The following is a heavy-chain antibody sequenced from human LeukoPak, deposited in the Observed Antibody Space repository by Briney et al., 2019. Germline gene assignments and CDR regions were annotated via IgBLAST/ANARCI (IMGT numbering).Heavy chain of an antibody. J-gene: IGHJ4*02. V-gene: IGHV3-21*01. CDR1: GFTFSSYS. D-gene: IGHD3-22*01. CDR3: AGDRDYYDSSGYPEY. CDR2: ISSSSSYI. Sequence: GGSLRLSCAASGFTFSSYSMNWVRQAPGKGLEWVSSISSSSSYIYYADSVKGRFTISRDNAKNSLYLQMNSLRAEDTAVYYCAGDRDYYDSSGYPEYWGQGTLVTVSS.